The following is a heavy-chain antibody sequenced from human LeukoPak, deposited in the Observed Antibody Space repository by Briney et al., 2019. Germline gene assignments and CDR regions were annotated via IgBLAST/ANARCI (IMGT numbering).Heavy chain of an antibody. D-gene: IGHD5-24*01. V-gene: IGHV3-9*03. CDR3: AKDKGDGYNYNYMDV. Sequence: GGSLRLSCAASGFTFSSYRMNWVRQAPGKGLEWVSGISWNSGSIGYADSVKGRFTISRDNAKNSLYLQMNSLRAEDMALYYCAKDKGDGYNYNYMDVWGKGTTVTVSS. CDR2: ISWNSGSI. CDR1: GFTFSSYR. J-gene: IGHJ6*03.